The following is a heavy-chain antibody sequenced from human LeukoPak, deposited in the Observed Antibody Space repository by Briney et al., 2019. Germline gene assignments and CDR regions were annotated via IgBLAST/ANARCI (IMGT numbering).Heavy chain of an antibody. Sequence: GGSLRLSCEGSGFTFSSYSMNWVRQAPGKGLEWVSFISGSSSIIHYADSVKGRFTISRDNAKNSLFLQMNSLRAEDTAVYYCARDLGVGATASDYWGQGTLVTVSS. J-gene: IGHJ4*02. CDR1: GFTFSSYS. CDR3: ARDLGVGATASDY. V-gene: IGHV3-48*04. CDR2: ISGSSSII. D-gene: IGHD1-26*01.